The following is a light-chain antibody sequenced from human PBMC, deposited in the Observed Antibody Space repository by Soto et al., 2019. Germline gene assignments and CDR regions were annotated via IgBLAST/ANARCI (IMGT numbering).Light chain of an antibody. V-gene: IGLV3-21*02. CDR1: NLRTKN. J-gene: IGLJ1*01. CDR2: DDR. Sequence: SYELTQPPSLTVAPGQTARVTCEGDNLRTKNVHWYQQKPGHAPVLVLYDDRDRPSGIPDRFSGSNSGNTATLTVSRVDAGDEGDFYCQVWDTTTSRYVFGPGTKLTVL. CDR3: QVWDTTTSRYV.